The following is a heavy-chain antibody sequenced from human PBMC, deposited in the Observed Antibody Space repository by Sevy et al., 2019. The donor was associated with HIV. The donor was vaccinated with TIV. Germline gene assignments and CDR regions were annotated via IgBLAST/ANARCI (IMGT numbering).Heavy chain of an antibody. J-gene: IGHJ4*02. CDR3: ARERVKPSSYYYDSSGYYYDDY. CDR1: GGSISSGGYY. D-gene: IGHD3-22*01. Sequence: SETLSLTCTVSGGSISSGGYYWSWIRQHPGKGLEWIGYIYYSGSTYYNPSLKSRVTISVDTSKNQFSLKLSSVTAADTAVYYCARERVKPSSYYYDSSGYYYDDYWGQGTLVTVSS. V-gene: IGHV4-31*03. CDR2: IYYSGST.